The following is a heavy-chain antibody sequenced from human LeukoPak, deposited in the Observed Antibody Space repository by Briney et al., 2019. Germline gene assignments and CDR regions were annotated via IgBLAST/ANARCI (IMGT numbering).Heavy chain of an antibody. V-gene: IGHV4-38-2*02. CDR1: GYSISSSYY. J-gene: IGHJ4*02. CDR2: IYYSGST. Sequence: SETLSLTCTVSGYSISSSYYWGWIRQPPGKGLEWIGSIYYSGSTYYNPSLKSRVTISVDTSKNQFSLRLSSVTAADTAVYYCARLYCSSTGCYIFDYWGQGTLVTVSP. CDR3: ARLYCSSTGCYIFDY. D-gene: IGHD2-2*02.